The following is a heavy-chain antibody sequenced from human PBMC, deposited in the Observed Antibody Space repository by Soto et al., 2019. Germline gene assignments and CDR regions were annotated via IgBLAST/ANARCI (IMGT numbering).Heavy chain of an antibody. Sequence: GESLKISCKGSGYSFTSYWIGWVRQMPGKGLELMGIIYPGDSDTRYSPSFQGQVTISADKSISTAYLQWSSLKASDTAMYYCARTAAAGKYYYGMDVSAQGTTVIGSS. D-gene: IGHD6-13*01. CDR1: GYSFTSYW. CDR2: IYPGDSDT. V-gene: IGHV5-51*01. J-gene: IGHJ6*02. CDR3: ARTAAAGKYYYGMDV.